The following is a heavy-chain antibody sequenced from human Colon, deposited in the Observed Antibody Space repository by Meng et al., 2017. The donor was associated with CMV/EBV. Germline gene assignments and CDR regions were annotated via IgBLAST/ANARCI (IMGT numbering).Heavy chain of an antibody. D-gene: IGHD6-19*01. V-gene: IGHV3-21*01. J-gene: IGHJ4*02. CDR1: GITFRTFG. Sequence: SGITFRTFGLGWVRPAPGKGLEWVASITSSSGYIFYADSVKGRFTISRDNAKNLLFLQMNSLRANDTAVYYCARAGGAVAGRGGFDHWGLGTLVTVSS. CDR2: ITSSSGYI. CDR3: ARAGGAVAGRGGFDH.